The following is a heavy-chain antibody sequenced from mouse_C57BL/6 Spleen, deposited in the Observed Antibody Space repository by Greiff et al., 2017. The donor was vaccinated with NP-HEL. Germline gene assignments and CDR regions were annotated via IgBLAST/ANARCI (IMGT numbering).Heavy chain of an antibody. V-gene: IGHV1-82*01. D-gene: IGHD2-3*01. J-gene: IGHJ4*01. CDR3: ARSSLYDGYYDAMDY. CDR2: IYPGDGDT. CDR1: GYAFSSSW. Sequence: QVQLQQSGPELVKPGASVKISCKASGYAFSSSWMNWVKQRPGKGLEWIGRIYPGDGDTNYNGKFKGKATLTADKSSSTAYMQLSSLTSEDSAVYFCARSSLYDGYYDAMDYWGQGTSVTVSS.